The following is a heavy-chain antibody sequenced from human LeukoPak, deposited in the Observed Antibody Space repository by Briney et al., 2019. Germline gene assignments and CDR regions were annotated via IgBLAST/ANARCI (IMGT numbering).Heavy chain of an antibody. CDR2: VYTSGST. D-gene: IGHD3-22*01. V-gene: IGHV4-4*07. CDR1: GGSISSYY. J-gene: IGHJ4*02. CDR3: ATSDSTGYYDY. Sequence: PSETLSLTCTVSGGSISSYYWGWIRQPAGKRLEWIGRVYTSGSTNYNPSLKSRVAMSVDTSKNQFSLKLTSVTAADTAVYYCATSDSTGYYDYWGQGTLVTVSS.